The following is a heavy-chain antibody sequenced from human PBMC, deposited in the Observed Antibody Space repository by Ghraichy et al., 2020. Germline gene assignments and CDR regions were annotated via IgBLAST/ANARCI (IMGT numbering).Heavy chain of an antibody. CDR1: GFTFSTHC. V-gene: IGHV3-30*18. Sequence: GGSLRLSCAASGFTFSTHCMRWVRQAPGKGLEWVAVITSDGSDTQYADAVKGRFTVSRDNSNNILYLQMNSLRDEDSAVYYCAKEGASGHDYNVCSYWSPGTLFTVSP. CDR3: AKEGASGHDYNVCSY. CDR2: ITSDGSDT. J-gene: IGHJ4*02. D-gene: IGHD3-10*01.